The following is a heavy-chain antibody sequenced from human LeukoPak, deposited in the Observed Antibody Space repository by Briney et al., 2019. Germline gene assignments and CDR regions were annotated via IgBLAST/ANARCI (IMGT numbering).Heavy chain of an antibody. Sequence: PGGSLRLSCAASGFTFSSYAMSWVRQAPGKGLEWVSAISGSGGSTYYADSVKGRFTISRDNSKNTLYLQMNSLRAEDTAVYYCAKHGLWFGELPHIDYWGQGTLVTVSS. J-gene: IGHJ4*02. V-gene: IGHV3-23*01. D-gene: IGHD3-10*01. CDR1: GFTFSSYA. CDR3: AKHGLWFGELPHIDY. CDR2: ISGSGGST.